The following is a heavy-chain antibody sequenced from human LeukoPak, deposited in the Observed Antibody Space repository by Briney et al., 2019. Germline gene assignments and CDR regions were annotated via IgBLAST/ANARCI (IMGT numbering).Heavy chain of an antibody. CDR3: ERGPGIFRPRGGDDI. J-gene: IGHJ3*02. CDR1: GGSISTSNYY. V-gene: IGHV4-39*07. Sequence: SETLSLTCTVSGGSISTSNYYWGWIRQPPGKGLEWIGEINHSGSTNYNPSLKNRVTISVDTSKNQFSLKLSSVTAADTAVYYCERGPGIFRPRGGDDIWGQGTMVTVSS. CDR2: INHSGST. D-gene: IGHD2-15*01.